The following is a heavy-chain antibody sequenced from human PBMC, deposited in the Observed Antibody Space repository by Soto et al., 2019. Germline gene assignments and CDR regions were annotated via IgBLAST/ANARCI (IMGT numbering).Heavy chain of an antibody. CDR1: GGSMRSYY. J-gene: IGHJ6*02. D-gene: IGHD2-21*01. Sequence: AETLSLTCSVSGGSMRSYYWNWLRQPAGKGLEWIGRIYSRGDTNYNPSVKSRVTMSVDTSKNEFSLRLNSVTAADTAVYYCAGIGEDVYYGMDVWGQGTTVTVSS. V-gene: IGHV4-4*07. CDR3: AGIGEDVYYGMDV. CDR2: IYSRGDT.